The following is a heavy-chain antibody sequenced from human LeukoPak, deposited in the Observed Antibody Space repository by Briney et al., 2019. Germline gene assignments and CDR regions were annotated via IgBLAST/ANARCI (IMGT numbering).Heavy chain of an antibody. J-gene: IGHJ4*02. CDR3: ARGVEMATNDY. CDR1: GGSISSYY. Sequence: KPSETLSLTCTVSGGSISSYYWSWIRQPPGKGLEWIGYIYYSGSTNYNPSLKSRVTISVDTSKNQFSLKLSSVTAADTAVYYCARGVEMATNDYWGQGTLFTVSS. CDR2: IYYSGST. D-gene: IGHD5-24*01. V-gene: IGHV4-59*01.